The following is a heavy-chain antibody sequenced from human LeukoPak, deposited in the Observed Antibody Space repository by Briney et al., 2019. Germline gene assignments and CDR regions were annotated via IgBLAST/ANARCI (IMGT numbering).Heavy chain of an antibody. Sequence: GGSLRLSCAASGFTFSIYNMNWVRQAPGKGLEWGSYISSSSSTKYSADSVKGGFTISRDNTKNSLYLQMNGLRDEDTAVYYCARVRSDWYSDYWGQGTLVTVSS. J-gene: IGHJ4*02. D-gene: IGHD6-19*01. CDR2: ISSSSSTK. CDR1: GFTFSIYN. V-gene: IGHV3-48*02. CDR3: ARVRSDWYSDY.